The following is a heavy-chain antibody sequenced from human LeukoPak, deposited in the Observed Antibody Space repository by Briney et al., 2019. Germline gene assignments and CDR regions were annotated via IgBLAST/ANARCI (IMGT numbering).Heavy chain of an antibody. CDR2: ISSSSSTI. V-gene: IGHV3-48*01. CDR3: AKDLGGAAALRPLDH. J-gene: IGHJ4*02. D-gene: IGHD6-13*01. CDR1: GFTFSSYS. Sequence: GGSLRLSRAASGFTFSSYSMNWVRQAPGKGLEWVSYISSSSSTIYYADSVKGRFTISRDNAKNTLYLQMNSLRAEDTAVYYCAKDLGGAAALRPLDHWGQGTLVTVSS.